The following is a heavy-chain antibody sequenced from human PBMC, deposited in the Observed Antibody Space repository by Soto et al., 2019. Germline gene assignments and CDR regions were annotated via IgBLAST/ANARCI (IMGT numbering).Heavy chain of an antibody. CDR3: ARLSGPEHGPNS. V-gene: IGHV3-30-3*01. D-gene: IGHD1-1*01. Sequence: PGGSLRLSCAASGFTFSSYAMHWVRQAPGKGLEWVAVISYDGSNKYYADSVKGRFTISRDNSKNTLYLQMNSLRAEDTAVYYCARLSGPEHGPNSWGQGTLVTVSS. CDR2: ISYDGSNK. CDR1: GFTFSSYA. J-gene: IGHJ4*02.